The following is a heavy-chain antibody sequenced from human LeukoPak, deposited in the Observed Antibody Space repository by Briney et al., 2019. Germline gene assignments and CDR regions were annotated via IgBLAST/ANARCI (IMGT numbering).Heavy chain of an antibody. CDR3: ARVGSGSSYRPFDY. D-gene: IGHD3-10*01. V-gene: IGHV3-48*01. Sequence: GGSLRLSCAASGFTFSSYEMNWVRQAPGKGLEWVSYISSSSSTIYYADSVKGRFTISRDNAKNSLYLQMNSLRAEDTAVYYCARVGSGSSYRPFDYWGQGTLVTVSS. CDR2: ISSSSSTI. J-gene: IGHJ4*02. CDR1: GFTFSSYE.